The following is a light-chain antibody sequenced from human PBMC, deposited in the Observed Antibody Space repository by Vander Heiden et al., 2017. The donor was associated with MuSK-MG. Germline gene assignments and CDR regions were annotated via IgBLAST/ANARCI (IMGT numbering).Light chain of an antibody. CDR2: DAS. Sequence: EIVLTQSPATLSLSPGERATLSCRASQSVSSYLAWDQQKPGQAPRLLIYDASNRATGIPARFSGSGSGTDFTLTISSLEPEDFAVYYCQQRSNWPPDFGGGTKVEIK. V-gene: IGKV3-11*01. CDR1: QSVSSY. J-gene: IGKJ4*01. CDR3: QQRSNWPPD.